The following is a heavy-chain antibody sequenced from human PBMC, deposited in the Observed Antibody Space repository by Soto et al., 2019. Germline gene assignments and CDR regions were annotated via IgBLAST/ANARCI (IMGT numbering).Heavy chain of an antibody. CDR2: ISYDGAYQ. Sequence: SLILSCAASGFTFSSSSMHWVLQAPGKGLEWVAVISYDGAYQDYADSVKGRFTISKDISKNTLYLQMDRLRPADTAVYYCAGDTLSGWTDNYYYGMTVWGLGTTVTVSS. CDR1: GFTFSSSS. CDR3: AGDTLSGWTDNYYYGMTV. V-gene: IGHV3-30-3*01. J-gene: IGHJ6*01. D-gene: IGHD6-19*01.